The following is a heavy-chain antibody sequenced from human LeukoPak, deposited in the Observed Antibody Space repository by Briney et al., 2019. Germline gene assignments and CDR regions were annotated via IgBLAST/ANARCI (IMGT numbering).Heavy chain of an antibody. CDR2: ISWNSGSI. CDR1: GFTFDDYA. CDR3: AREVGVGATGGYFDY. J-gene: IGHJ4*02. Sequence: GGSLRLSCAASGFTFDDYAMHWVRQAPGKGLEWVSGISWNSGSIGYADSVKGRFTISRDNSKNTLYLQMNSLRAEDTAVYYCAREVGVGATGGYFDYWGQGTLVTVSS. V-gene: IGHV3-9*01. D-gene: IGHD1-26*01.